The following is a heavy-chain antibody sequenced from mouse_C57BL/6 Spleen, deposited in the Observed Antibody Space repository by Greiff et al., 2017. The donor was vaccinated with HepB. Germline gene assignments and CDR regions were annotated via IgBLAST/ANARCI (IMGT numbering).Heavy chain of an antibody. D-gene: IGHD2-1*01. J-gene: IGHJ2*01. Sequence: EVKLQESGPGLAKPSKTLSLTCSVTGYSITSDYWNWIRKFPGNKLEYMGYISYSGSTYYNPSRKSRISITRDTSKNQYYLQLNSVTTEDTATYYCARYWASGNYVGGYFDYWGQGTTLTVSS. CDR1: GYSITSDY. V-gene: IGHV3-8*01. CDR3: ARYWASGNYVGGYFDY. CDR2: ISYSGST.